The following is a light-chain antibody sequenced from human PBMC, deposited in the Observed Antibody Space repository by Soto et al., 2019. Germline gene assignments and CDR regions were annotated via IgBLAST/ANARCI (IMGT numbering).Light chain of an antibody. V-gene: IGKV1-33*01. CDR3: QKYESLPLN. CDR1: QDINKN. Sequence: DIQITQSPSSLSASVGDRATSTCQASQDINKNLIWYQQKPGKAPKLLIYDASDLETGVPSRFSGSGSGTGFTFTISSLQPEDFATYYCQKYESLPLNFGQGTRLEIK. J-gene: IGKJ5*01. CDR2: DAS.